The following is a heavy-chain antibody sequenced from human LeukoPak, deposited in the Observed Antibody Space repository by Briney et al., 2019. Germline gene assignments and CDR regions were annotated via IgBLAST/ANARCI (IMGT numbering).Heavy chain of an antibody. Sequence: PGGSLRLSCAASGFTASSSYMSWVRQAPGKGLEWVSVIYSGGSTYYADSVKGRFTISRDNSKNTLYLQMNSLRAEDTAVYYCAREEGPLDYWGQGTLVTVSS. V-gene: IGHV3-66*01. CDR1: GFTASSSY. J-gene: IGHJ4*02. CDR3: AREEGPLDY. CDR2: IYSGGST.